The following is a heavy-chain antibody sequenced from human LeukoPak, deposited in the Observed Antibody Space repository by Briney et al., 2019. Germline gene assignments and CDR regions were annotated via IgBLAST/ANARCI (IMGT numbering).Heavy chain of an antibody. CDR1: GFTFSSYG. CDR2: IWYDGSNK. CDR3: ARAWSGYSGYDYYGYYYGMDV. D-gene: IGHD5-12*01. V-gene: IGHV3-33*01. J-gene: IGHJ6*02. Sequence: GGSLRLSCAASGFTFSSYGMHGVRQAPGKGLEWLAVIWYDGSNKYCADSVKGRFTISRDNSKNTLYMQMKNRRVEERAGYYCARAWSGYSGYDYYGYYYGMDVWGQGTTVTVSS.